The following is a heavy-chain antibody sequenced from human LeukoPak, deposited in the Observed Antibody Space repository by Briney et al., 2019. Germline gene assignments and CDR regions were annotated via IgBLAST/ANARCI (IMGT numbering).Heavy chain of an antibody. D-gene: IGHD6-19*01. CDR1: GFTFSSYD. CDR2: IGTAGDT. CDR3: ARAVAGLNFDY. Sequence: PGGSLRLSCAAPGFTFSSYDMHWVRQATGKGLEWVSAIGTAGDTYYPGSVKGRFTISRENAKNSLYLQMNSLRAGDTAVYYCARAVAGLNFDYWGQGTLVTVSS. V-gene: IGHV3-13*01. J-gene: IGHJ4*02.